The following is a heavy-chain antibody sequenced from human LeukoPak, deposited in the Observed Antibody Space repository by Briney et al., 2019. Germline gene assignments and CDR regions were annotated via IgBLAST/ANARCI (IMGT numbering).Heavy chain of an antibody. D-gene: IGHD1-26*01. Sequence: SETLSLTCDVSAYSINSGYYWGWIRQPPGKGLEWIGSIYHNGSTNYNPSLKSRVTISVDTSKNQFSLKLSSVTAADTAVYYCARGEWELLRDYYYYYMDVWGKGTTVTVSS. CDR1: AYSINSGYY. J-gene: IGHJ6*03. CDR2: IYHNGST. V-gene: IGHV4-38-2*01. CDR3: ARGEWELLRDYYYYYMDV.